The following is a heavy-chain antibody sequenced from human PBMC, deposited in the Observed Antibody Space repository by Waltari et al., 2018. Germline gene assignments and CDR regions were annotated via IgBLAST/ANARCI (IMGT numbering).Heavy chain of an antibody. D-gene: IGHD2-15*01. J-gene: IGHJ4*02. CDR1: GYTFTSYG. CDR2: ISSYNGNT. Sequence: QVQLVQSGAEVKKPGASVKVSCKAYGYTFTSYGISWVGKAHGQGLEWMGWISSYNGNTNYAQKLQGRVTMTTDTSTSTAYMELRSLRSDDTAVYYCARDDCSGGSYYSDFDYWGQGTLVTVSS. CDR3: ARDDCSGGSYYSDFDY. V-gene: IGHV1-18*01.